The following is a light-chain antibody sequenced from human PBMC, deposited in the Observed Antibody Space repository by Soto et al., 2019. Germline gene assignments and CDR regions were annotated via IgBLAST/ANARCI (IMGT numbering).Light chain of an antibody. CDR2: VAT. J-gene: IGKJ4*01. V-gene: IGKV1-12*01. CDR3: QQATSFPPVRA. Sequence: DIQMTQSPSSVSASVGDRVTITCRASQASVGWVTWYQQKPGRAPTALIYVATLLQSGFPRRFSGSASGTEFTLTITSPHAEDFATSYCQQATSFPPVRALGGGTKV. CDR1: QASVGW.